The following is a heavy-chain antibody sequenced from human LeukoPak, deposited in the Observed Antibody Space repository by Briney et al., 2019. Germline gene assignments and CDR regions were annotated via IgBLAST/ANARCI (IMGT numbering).Heavy chain of an antibody. D-gene: IGHD1-7*01. CDR1: GFIFNDYA. Sequence: GRSLRRSCAASGFIFNDYAMHWVRQAPGKGLEWVAVIAYDGNNKYYADSVKGRFTISRDYSKNTMYLQVNSLRAEDTAVYYCAVYNWNSKRDFDYWGQGTLVTVSS. V-gene: IGHV3-30-3*01. CDR2: IAYDGNNK. J-gene: IGHJ4*02. CDR3: AVYNWNSKRDFDY.